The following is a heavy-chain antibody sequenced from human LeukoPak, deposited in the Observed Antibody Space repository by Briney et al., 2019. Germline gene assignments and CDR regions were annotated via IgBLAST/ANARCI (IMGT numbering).Heavy chain of an antibody. CDR1: GFTFSSYW. CDR3: ARDHLEDYFDY. CDR2: IKQDGSEK. Sequence: KPGGSLRLSCAASGFTFSSYWMSWVRQAPGKGLEWVANIKQDGSEKYYVDSVKGRSTISRDNAKNSLYLQMNSLIAEDTAVYYCARDHLEDYFDYWGQGTLVTVSS. V-gene: IGHV3-7*01. J-gene: IGHJ4*02. D-gene: IGHD5-24*01.